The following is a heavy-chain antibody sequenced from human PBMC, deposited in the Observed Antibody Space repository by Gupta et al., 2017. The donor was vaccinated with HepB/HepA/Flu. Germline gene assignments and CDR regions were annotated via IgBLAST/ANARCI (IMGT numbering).Heavy chain of an antibody. Sequence: EVQLVQSGAEVKKPGESLKISCRGSGYMFSSYWIGWVRQMPGKGREWMGIIYPGDSDTRYSPSFQGQVTISVDKSISTAYLQWSSLRASDTAIYFCARGGNYYYYMDVWGKGTTVTVSS. J-gene: IGHJ6*03. D-gene: IGHD1-26*01. CDR1: GYMFSSYW. CDR2: IYPGDSDT. V-gene: IGHV5-51*01. CDR3: ARGGNYYYYMDV.